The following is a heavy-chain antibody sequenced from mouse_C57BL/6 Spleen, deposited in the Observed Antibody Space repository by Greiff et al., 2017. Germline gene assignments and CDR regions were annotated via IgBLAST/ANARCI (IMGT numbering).Heavy chain of an antibody. Sequence: QVTLKESGAELARPGASVKLSCKASGYTFTSYGISWVKQRTGQGLEWIGEIYPRSGNTYYNEKFKGKATLTADKSSSTAYMELRSLTSEDSAVYFCARSLYDYDARGAMDYWGQGTSVTVSS. J-gene: IGHJ4*01. CDR3: ARSLYDYDARGAMDY. CDR1: GYTFTSYG. V-gene: IGHV1-81*01. D-gene: IGHD2-4*01. CDR2: IYPRSGNT.